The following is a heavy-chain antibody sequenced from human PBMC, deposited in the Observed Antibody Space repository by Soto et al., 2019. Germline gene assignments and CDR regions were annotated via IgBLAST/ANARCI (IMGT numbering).Heavy chain of an antibody. J-gene: IGHJ4*02. V-gene: IGHV1-69*13. CDR2: IIPIFGTA. D-gene: IGHD2-2*02. CDR1: GGTFSSYA. Sequence: GASVKVSCKASGGTFSSYAISWVRQAPGQGLEWMGGIIPIFGTANYAQKFQGRVTITADESTSTAYMELSSLRSEDTAVYYCARAPRYCSSTSCYNSYYFDYWGQGTLVTVSS. CDR3: ARAPRYCSSTSCYNSYYFDY.